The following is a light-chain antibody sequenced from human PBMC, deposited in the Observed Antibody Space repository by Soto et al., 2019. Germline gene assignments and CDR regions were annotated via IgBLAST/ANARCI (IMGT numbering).Light chain of an antibody. CDR3: QHYNNSPIT. J-gene: IGKJ5*01. V-gene: IGKV1-16*02. CDR1: EDINNY. Sequence: DIHMTQSPSSLSASVGYRLTITCRAGEDINNYLAWFQQRPGKAPKSLIYDAVSLEGGVPSKFSGSGSGTDFTLTINNLPPEDIATYYCQHYNNSPITFGQGTRLEIK. CDR2: DAV.